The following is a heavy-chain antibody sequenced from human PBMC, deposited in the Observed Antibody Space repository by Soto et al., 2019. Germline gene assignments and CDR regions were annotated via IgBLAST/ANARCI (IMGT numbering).Heavy chain of an antibody. V-gene: IGHV3-30*18. CDR2: ISYDGSNK. J-gene: IGHJ6*02. CDR3: EKDPKTAMVTLGYGMDF. D-gene: IGHD5-18*01. CDR1: GFTFSSYG. Sequence: QVQLVESGGGVVQPGRSLRLSCAASGFTFSSYGMHWVRQAPGKGLEWVAVISYDGSNKYYVDSVKGRFTISRDNSKNTLYLQKNSLRAEDTAVYYCEKDPKTAMVTLGYGMDFWGQGTTVTVSS.